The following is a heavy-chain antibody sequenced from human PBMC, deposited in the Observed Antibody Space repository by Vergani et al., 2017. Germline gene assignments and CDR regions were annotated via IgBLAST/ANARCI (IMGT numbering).Heavy chain of an antibody. CDR1: GFTFSSYW. V-gene: IGHV3-7*01. D-gene: IGHD5-18*01. CDR2: IKQDGSEK. CDR3: ARAYSYETFDY. Sequence: EVQLVESGGGLVQPGGSLRLSCAASGFTFSSYWMSWVRQAPGKELEWVANIKQDGSEKYYVDSVKGRFTISRDNAKNSLYLQMNSLRAEDTAVYYCARAYSYETFDYWGQGTLVTVSS. J-gene: IGHJ4*02.